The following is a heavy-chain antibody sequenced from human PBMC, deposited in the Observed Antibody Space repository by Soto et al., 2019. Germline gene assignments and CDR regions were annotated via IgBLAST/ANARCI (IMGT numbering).Heavy chain of an antibody. V-gene: IGHV3-48*02. CDR3: ARDNGIEGSFDP. J-gene: IGHJ5*02. Sequence: GGSLRPSCAASAFTFSTYSMNWVRPGQGKGREWIAYITSSSSTIFYADSVKGRFTISRDNAKNSLYLQMNSLRDEDTCVYYCARDNGIEGSFDPWGQGTLVTVSS. CDR1: AFTFSTYS. CDR2: ITSSSSTI.